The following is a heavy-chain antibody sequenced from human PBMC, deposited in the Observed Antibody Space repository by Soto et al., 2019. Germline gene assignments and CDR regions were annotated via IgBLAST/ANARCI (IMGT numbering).Heavy chain of an antibody. D-gene: IGHD3-16*01. CDR2: IYYSGST. CDR3: ARVGVWVFDY. V-gene: IGHV4-34*01. CDR1: GGSFSGYY. J-gene: IGHJ4*02. Sequence: SETLSLTCAVYGGSFSGYYWSWTRQPPGKGLEWIGYIYYSGSTYYNPSLKSRVTISVDTSKNQFSLKLSSVTAADTAVYYCARVGVWVFDYWGQGTLVTVSS.